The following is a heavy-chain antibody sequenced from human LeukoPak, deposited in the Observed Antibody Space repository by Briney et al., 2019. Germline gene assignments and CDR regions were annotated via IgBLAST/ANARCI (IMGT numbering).Heavy chain of an antibody. CDR2: IDPSGGGT. CDR1: GFTFSSYA. J-gene: IGHJ4*02. Sequence: GGSLRLSCAASGFTFSSYAMSWVRQTPGKGLEWVSVIDPSGGGTYYADSVKGRFTISRDNSKNSLYLQMNSVRAEDTAMYYCVRDGGYYGPDSWGQGALVSVSS. D-gene: IGHD3-10*01. V-gene: IGHV3-23*01. CDR3: VRDGGYYGPDS.